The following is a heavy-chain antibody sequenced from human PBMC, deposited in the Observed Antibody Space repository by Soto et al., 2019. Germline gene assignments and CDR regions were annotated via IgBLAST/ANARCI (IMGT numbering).Heavy chain of an antibody. Sequence: GGSLRLSCAASGFTFSSYGMHWVRQAPGKGLEWVAVISYDGSNKYYADSVKGRFTISRDNSKNTLYLQMNSLRAEDTAVYYWAKDRKWLVPGTISYYYYYGMDVWGQGTTVTVSS. V-gene: IGHV3-30*18. CDR3: AKDRKWLVPGTISYYYYYGMDV. J-gene: IGHJ6*02. CDR2: ISYDGSNK. CDR1: GFTFSSYG. D-gene: IGHD6-19*01.